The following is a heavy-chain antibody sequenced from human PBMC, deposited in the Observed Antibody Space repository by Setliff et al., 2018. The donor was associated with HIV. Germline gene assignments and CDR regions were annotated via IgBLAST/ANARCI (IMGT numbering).Heavy chain of an antibody. CDR2: IQNDGSNK. Sequence: GGSLRLSCAASGFTFSSYDMHWVRQAPGKGLEWVAFIQNDGSNKYYADSVKGRFTISRDNSKNTLYLQMNSLRAEDTAVYYCAKPYNFWSGYFLNAFDIWGQGTMVTVSS. CDR3: AKPYNFWSGYFLNAFDI. D-gene: IGHD3-3*01. V-gene: IGHV3-30*02. CDR1: GFTFSSYD. J-gene: IGHJ3*02.